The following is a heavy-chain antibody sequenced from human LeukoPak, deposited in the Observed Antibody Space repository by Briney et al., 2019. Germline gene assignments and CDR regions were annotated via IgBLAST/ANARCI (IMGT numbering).Heavy chain of an antibody. Sequence: SETLSLTCTVSGGSISSGSCYWSWIRQPAGKGLEWIGRIYIRGSTSYNPALKSQVTISVDTSKNQFSLKLSSVTAADTAVYYCARGRATNYWGQGTLVTVSS. CDR2: IYIRGST. CDR1: GGSISSGSCY. V-gene: IGHV4-61*02. J-gene: IGHJ4*02. D-gene: IGHD1-26*01. CDR3: ARGRATNY.